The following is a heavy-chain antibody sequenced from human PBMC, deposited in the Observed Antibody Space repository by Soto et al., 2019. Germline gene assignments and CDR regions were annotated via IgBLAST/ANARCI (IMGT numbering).Heavy chain of an antibody. D-gene: IGHD1-20*01. V-gene: IGHV4-34*01. CDR3: ARYKSNYYYGMDV. CDR2: INHSGVT. CDR1: GGSFSGYY. J-gene: IGHJ6*02. Sequence: PSETLSLTCAVYGGSFSGYYWSWIRQPPGKGLEWIGEINHSGVTNYKPSLKRRVTISVDTSKNQFSLKLSSVTAADTAVYYCARYKSNYYYGMDVWGQGTTVTVSS.